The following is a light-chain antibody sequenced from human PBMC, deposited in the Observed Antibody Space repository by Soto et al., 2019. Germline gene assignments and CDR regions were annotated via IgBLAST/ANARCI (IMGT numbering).Light chain of an antibody. J-gene: IGLJ1*01. CDR1: CSDVGNCNY. V-gene: IGLV2-14*01. CDR3: ISYTGSSTSYV. Sequence: QSVLTRPPSAYGSPGQSVTISCIGICSDVGNCNYVAWYQQFPGKTPKILIYGVSNRPSGVSSRFSGSKSGNTASLTISGLQAEDEADYYCISYTGSSTSYVFGSGPKGNVL. CDR2: GVS.